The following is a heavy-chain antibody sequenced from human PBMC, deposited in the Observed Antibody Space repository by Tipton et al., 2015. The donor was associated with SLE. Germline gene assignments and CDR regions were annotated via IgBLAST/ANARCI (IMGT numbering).Heavy chain of an antibody. J-gene: IGHJ5*02. Sequence: TLSLTCTVSGGSISSYYWSWIRQPPGKGLEWIGSIYHSGRTYYNPSLKSRVTISVDTSKNQFSLKLSSVTAADTAVYYCARGAGITPAWFDPWSQGTLVTVST. V-gene: IGHV4-38-2*02. CDR1: GGSISSYY. CDR2: IYHSGRT. CDR3: ARGAGITPAWFDP. D-gene: IGHD6-19*01.